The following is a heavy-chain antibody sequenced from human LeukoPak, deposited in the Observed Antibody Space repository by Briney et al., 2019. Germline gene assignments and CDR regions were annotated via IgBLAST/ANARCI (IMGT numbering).Heavy chain of an antibody. Sequence: PSETLSLTCTVSGGSISSSSYYWGWIRQPPGKGLEWIGRIYYSGSTYYNPSLKSRVTISVDTSKNQFSLKLSSVTAADTAVYYCARVYYYDSSGYYLFDYWGQGTLVTVSS. CDR1: GGSISSSSYY. J-gene: IGHJ4*02. CDR3: ARVYYYDSSGYYLFDY. D-gene: IGHD3-22*01. V-gene: IGHV4-39*07. CDR2: IYYSGST.